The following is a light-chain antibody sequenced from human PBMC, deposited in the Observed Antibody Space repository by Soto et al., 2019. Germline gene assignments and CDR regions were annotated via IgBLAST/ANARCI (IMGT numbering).Light chain of an antibody. V-gene: IGKV3-20*01. CDR3: QQYGSPIT. CDR1: QSVKSSY. J-gene: IGKJ5*01. Sequence: EIVLTQSPGTLSLSPGERATLPCRASQSVKSSYLAWYKHKPGQAPRLLIYGTSSRATGIPDRFSGSGSGTDFTLTIRRLEPEDFAVYYCQQYGSPITFGQGTRLEIK. CDR2: GTS.